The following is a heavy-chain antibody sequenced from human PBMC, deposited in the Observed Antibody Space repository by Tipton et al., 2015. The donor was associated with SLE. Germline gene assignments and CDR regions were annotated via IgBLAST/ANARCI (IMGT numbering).Heavy chain of an antibody. CDR1: GGSISSYY. D-gene: IGHD3-3*01. CDR2: IYYSGST. V-gene: IGHV4-59*01. J-gene: IGHJ4*02. CDR3: ARVAYDFWSGYSYYFDY. Sequence: TLSLTCTVSGGSISSYYWSWIRQPPGKGLEWIGYIYYSGSTNYSPSLKSRVTISVDTSKNQFSLKLSSVTAADTAVYYCARVAYDFWSGYSYYFDYWGQGTLVTVSS.